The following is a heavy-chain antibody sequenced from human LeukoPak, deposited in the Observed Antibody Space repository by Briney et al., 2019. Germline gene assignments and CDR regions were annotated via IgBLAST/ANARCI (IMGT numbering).Heavy chain of an antibody. V-gene: IGHV3-7*01. CDR1: GFIFTDYW. J-gene: IGHJ6*03. CDR2: IKQDGSEK. CDR3: ARCMIGYCSSTSCSDYYYYYMDV. D-gene: IGHD2-2*01. Sequence: PGGALRLSCAASGFIFTDYWMSWVRQAPGKGLEWVANIKQDGSEKYYVDSVEGRFTISRDNAKNSLYLQMNSLRAEDTAVYYCARCMIGYCSSTSCSDYYYYYMDVWGKGTTVTVSS.